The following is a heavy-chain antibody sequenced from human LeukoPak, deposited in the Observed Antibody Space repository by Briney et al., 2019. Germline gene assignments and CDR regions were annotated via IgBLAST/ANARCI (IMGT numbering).Heavy chain of an antibody. V-gene: IGHV3-21*01. Sequence: GWSLRLSCAASGFTFSSYGMNWVRQAPGKGLEWVSSISSSGTYIYFADSVKGRFTISRDNAKNSLYLQMNSLRAEDTALYYCAREQSYSEEIVVVNPPFDYWGQGTLVTVSS. CDR3: AREQSYSEEIVVVNPPFDY. CDR1: GFTFSSYG. CDR2: ISSSGTYI. D-gene: IGHD2-21*01. J-gene: IGHJ4*02.